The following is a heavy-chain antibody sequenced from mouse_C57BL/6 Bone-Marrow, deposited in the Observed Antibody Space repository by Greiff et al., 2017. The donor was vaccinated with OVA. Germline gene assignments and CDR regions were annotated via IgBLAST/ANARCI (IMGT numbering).Heavy chain of an antibody. J-gene: IGHJ1*03. CDR3: AKDGSSPWYFDV. CDR1: GYTFTDYY. Sequence: VQLQQSGPELVKPGASVKISCKASGYTFTDYYMNWVKQSHGKSLEWIGDINPNNGGTSYNQKFKGKATLTVDQSSSTAYMELRSLTSEDSAVYYCAKDGSSPWYFDVWGTGTTVTVSS. V-gene: IGHV1-26*01. CDR2: INPNNGGT. D-gene: IGHD1-1*01.